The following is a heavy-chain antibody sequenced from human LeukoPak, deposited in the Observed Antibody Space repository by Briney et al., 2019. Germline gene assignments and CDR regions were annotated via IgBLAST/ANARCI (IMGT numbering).Heavy chain of an antibody. J-gene: IGHJ4*02. CDR3: AREGSMTARPFVSIDY. Sequence: SETLSLTCTVSGGSISTYYWSWVRQPAGKGLEWIGRIHTSGSVDYNPSLKSRVTMSVDTSMKQFSLTLSSVTAADTAIYYCAREGSMTARPFVSIDYWGQGTLVTVSS. V-gene: IGHV4-4*07. CDR1: GGSISTYY. CDR2: IHTSGSV. D-gene: IGHD6-6*01.